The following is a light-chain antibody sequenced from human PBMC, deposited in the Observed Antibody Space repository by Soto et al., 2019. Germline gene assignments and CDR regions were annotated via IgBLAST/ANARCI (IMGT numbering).Light chain of an antibody. V-gene: IGLV2-14*01. CDR1: SGDIGSYNR. CDR3: SSYTNINTRACV. CDR2: EVT. J-gene: IGLJ1*01. Sequence: QSVRTQPASVSGSPGQSITISCTGTSGDIGSYNRVSWYQQHPGKAPKLIIYEVTDRPSGASNRFSGSKSGNTASLTISGLQAEDEAEYYCSSYTNINTRACVFGTGTKVTVL.